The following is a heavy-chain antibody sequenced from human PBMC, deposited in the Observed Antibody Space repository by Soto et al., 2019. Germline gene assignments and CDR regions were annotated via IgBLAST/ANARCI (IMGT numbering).Heavy chain of an antibody. D-gene: IGHD5-18*01. Sequence: XALRLYCASSGFHFRKARVNLFRQGPVKGLEWVGRVKSKTDGATTDYAAPVKGRFTISRDDSKNTLYLQMNSLKTEDTAVYYCTTDPAGSRIQLSRGLDYWGQGTLVTVSS. CDR3: TTDPAGSRIQLSRGLDY. CDR2: VKSKTDGATT. CDR1: GFHFRKAR. J-gene: IGHJ4*02. V-gene: IGHV3-15*07.